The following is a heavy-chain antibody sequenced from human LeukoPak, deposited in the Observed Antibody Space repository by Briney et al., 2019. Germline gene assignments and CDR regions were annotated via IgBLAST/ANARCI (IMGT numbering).Heavy chain of an antibody. Sequence: GESLKISCQGSGYSFTDYWIAWVRPMPGQGLELMGLIYPRDSEIRNSPSFQGQVTISADKSINTAYLQWSSLKASDTAMYYCARLSRITMVRGAMDAWGQGTPVTVSS. CDR2: IYPRDSEI. CDR3: ARLSRITMVRGAMDA. CDR1: GYSFTDYW. J-gene: IGHJ6*02. D-gene: IGHD3-10*01. V-gene: IGHV5-51*01.